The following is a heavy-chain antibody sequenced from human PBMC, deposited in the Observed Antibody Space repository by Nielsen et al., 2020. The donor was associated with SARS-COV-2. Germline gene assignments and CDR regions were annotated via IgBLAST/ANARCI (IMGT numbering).Heavy chain of an antibody. J-gene: IGHJ4*02. V-gene: IGHV3-21*01. CDR3: ARDSYNANYFDY. CDR2: ISSSSSYI. CDR1: GFTFSSYS. Sequence: GESLKISCAASGFTFSSYSMNWVHQAPGKGLEWVSSISSSSSYIYYADSVKGRFTISRDNAKNSLYLQMNSLRAEDTAVYYCARDSYNANYFDYWGQGTLVTVSS. D-gene: IGHD5-24*01.